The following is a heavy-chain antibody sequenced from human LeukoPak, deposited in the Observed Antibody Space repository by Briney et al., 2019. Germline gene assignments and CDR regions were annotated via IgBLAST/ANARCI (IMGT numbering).Heavy chain of an antibody. CDR1: GFSFSDYA. CDR3: ARDRSSSPGGYSDY. CDR2: ISYDGSNK. V-gene: IGHV3-30*01. Sequence: GGSLRLSCAASGFSFSDYAMHWVRQAPGKGLDWVAVISYDGSNKYYADSVKGRFTISRDNSKNTLYLQMNSLRAEDTAVYYCARDRSSSPGGYSDYWGQGTLVTVSS. D-gene: IGHD6-13*01. J-gene: IGHJ4*02.